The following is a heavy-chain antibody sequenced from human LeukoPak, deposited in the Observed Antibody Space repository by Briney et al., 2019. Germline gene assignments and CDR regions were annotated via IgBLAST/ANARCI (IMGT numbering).Heavy chain of an antibody. D-gene: IGHD3-22*01. V-gene: IGHV4-59*11. J-gene: IGHJ5*02. CDR2: IYYSGST. CDR3: ARDGAYYDSSVRWFDP. CDR1: GGSISSHY. Sequence: KPSETLPLTCTVSGGSISSHYWSWIRQPPGKGLEWIGYIYYSGSTNYNPSLKSRVTISVDTSKNQFSLKLSSVTAADTAVYYCARDGAYYDSSVRWFDPWGQGTLVTVSS.